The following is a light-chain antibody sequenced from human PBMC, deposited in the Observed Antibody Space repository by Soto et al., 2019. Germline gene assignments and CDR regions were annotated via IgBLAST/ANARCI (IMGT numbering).Light chain of an antibody. V-gene: IGKV1-39*01. CDR3: QQSYRAPLT. CDR1: QSISSY. Sequence: DIQMTQSPSSLSASVGDTVTITCRASQSISSYFNWYQQKPGKAPKLLIYAASTLQSGVPSRFSGSGSGTDFTLTISSLQTEDSATYYCQQSYRAPLTFGGGTKVEIK. CDR2: AAS. J-gene: IGKJ4*01.